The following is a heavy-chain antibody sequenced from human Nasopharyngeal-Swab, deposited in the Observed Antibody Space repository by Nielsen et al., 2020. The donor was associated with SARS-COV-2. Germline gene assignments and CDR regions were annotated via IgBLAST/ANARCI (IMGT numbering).Heavy chain of an antibody. CDR1: GFTFSSYA. J-gene: IGHJ3*02. CDR3: AKIGGDSTELRAFDI. Sequence: GESLKISCAASGFTFSSYAMHWVRQAPGKGLEWVAVISYDGSNKYYADSVKGRFTISRDNSKNTLYLQMNSLRAEDTAVYYCAKIGGDSTELRAFDIWGQGTMVTVSS. V-gene: IGHV3-30-3*02. CDR2: ISYDGSNK. D-gene: IGHD3-16*01.